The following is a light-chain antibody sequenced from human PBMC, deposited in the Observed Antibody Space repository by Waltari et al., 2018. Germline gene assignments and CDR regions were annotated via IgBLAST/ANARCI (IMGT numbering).Light chain of an antibody. CDR1: QSLGKNY. CDR3: QQYASSVLYT. J-gene: IGKJ2*01. Sequence: IVLTQPPGTLSLSPGDRVSLSCKASQSLGKNYLAWYQHKPGQAPRLIIYGASSRAAGIPDRFSGSGSGTDFTLTISRLEPEDFAVYYCQQYASSVLYTFGQGTKLEIK. V-gene: IGKV3-20*01. CDR2: GAS.